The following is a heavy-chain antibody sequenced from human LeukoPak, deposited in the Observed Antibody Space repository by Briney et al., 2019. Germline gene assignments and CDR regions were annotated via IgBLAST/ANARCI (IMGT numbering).Heavy chain of an antibody. CDR3: ARDAYGSGSYYLDY. CDR2: ISYDGSNK. CDR1: GFTFCSYA. V-gene: IGHV3-30*01. Sequence: GGSLRLSCGASGFTFCSYAMQGVRDATGKGLEWVADISYDGSNKYYADSVKGRFTISIDNSKNTLYLQMNSLRAEDTAVYYCARDAYGSGSYYLDYWGQGTLVTVSS. J-gene: IGHJ4*02. D-gene: IGHD3-10*01.